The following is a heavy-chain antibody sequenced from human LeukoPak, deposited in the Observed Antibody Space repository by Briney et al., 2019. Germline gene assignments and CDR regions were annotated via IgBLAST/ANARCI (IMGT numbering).Heavy chain of an antibody. CDR2: SRNRARGYTT. CDR1: GFIFSDHH. CDR3: ARDLSSGSYTAFDI. D-gene: IGHD1-26*01. Sequence: PGGSLRLSCAASGFIFSDHHMDWVREAPGKRLEWIGRSRNRARGYTTEYAASVKGRFTISRDDSKNSLSLQMNSLNTEDTAVYYCARDLSSGSYTAFDIWGQGTMVTVSS. J-gene: IGHJ3*02. V-gene: IGHV3-72*01.